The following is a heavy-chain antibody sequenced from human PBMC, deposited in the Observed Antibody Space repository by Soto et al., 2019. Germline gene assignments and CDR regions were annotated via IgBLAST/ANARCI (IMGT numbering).Heavy chain of an antibody. CDR2: IYSGGRN. Sequence: PSETLSLTCTASGGSIRSFYWSWIRQPTGKGLEWIGRIYSGGRNNYNPSLKSRVTMSVDTSKNQFSLRLSSVTAADTAMYYCARGSSRWDYWGQGTLVTVSS. J-gene: IGHJ4*02. D-gene: IGHD6-13*01. V-gene: IGHV4-4*07. CDR1: GGSIRSFY. CDR3: ARGSSRWDY.